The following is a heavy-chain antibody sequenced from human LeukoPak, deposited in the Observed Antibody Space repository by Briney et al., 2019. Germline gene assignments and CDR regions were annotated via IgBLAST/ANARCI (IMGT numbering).Heavy chain of an antibody. D-gene: IGHD2-21*02. Sequence: ASVKVSCKASGYTFNSYAMHWVRQAPGQRLEWMGWINAGNGNTKYSQKFQGRVTITRDTSASTAYMELSSLRSEDTAVYYCASGYCGGDCYSSDAFDIWGQGAMVTVSS. J-gene: IGHJ3*02. CDR2: INAGNGNT. CDR3: ASGYCGGDCYSSDAFDI. CDR1: GYTFNSYA. V-gene: IGHV1-3*01.